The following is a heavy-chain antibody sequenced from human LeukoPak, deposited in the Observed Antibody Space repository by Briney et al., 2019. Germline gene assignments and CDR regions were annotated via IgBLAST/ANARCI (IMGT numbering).Heavy chain of an antibody. CDR1: VYMFTGYY. V-gene: IGHV1-2*02. Sequence: ASVKVSCKASVYMFTGYYMHWVRQAPAQQLEWMGCINTNSGSTNDAQKFQGRVTMTRDTSISTAYMDLNRLRSDDTAVYYCARVVAVTGTRVYYMDVWGKGTTVTVSS. D-gene: IGHD6-19*01. CDR3: ARVVAVTGTRVYYMDV. CDR2: INTNSGST. J-gene: IGHJ6*03.